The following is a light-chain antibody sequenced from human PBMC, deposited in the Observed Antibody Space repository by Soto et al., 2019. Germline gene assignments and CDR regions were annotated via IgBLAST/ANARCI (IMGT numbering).Light chain of an antibody. V-gene: IGKV3-15*01. Sequence: EIVMTQSPATLSVSPGERVTLSRRASQSVSSNLAWYQQKPGQAPRLLIYGASTRATGIPARFSGSGSGTQFTLTISSLQSEDFATYYCQQYNNWPAMYTFGQGTTLEIK. CDR3: QQYNNWPAMYT. CDR2: GAS. J-gene: IGKJ2*01. CDR1: QSVSSN.